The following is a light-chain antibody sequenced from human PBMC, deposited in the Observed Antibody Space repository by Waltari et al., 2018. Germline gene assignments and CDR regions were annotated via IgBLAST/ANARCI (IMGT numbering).Light chain of an antibody. Sequence: QLVLTQSPSASASLGASVRLTCTLSSGHSSNDIAWHQQPPEKGPRYVMRVNSDGSHSKGDEIPDRFSGSSSGAERYLTIASLQSEDEADYYCQTGGHGTWVFGGGTKLTVL. V-gene: IGLV4-69*01. CDR1: SGHSSND. CDR3: QTGGHGTWV. J-gene: IGLJ3*02. CDR2: VNSDGSH.